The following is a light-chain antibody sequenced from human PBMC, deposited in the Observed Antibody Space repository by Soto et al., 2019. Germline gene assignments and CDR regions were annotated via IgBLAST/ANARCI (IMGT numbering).Light chain of an antibody. Sequence: QSVLTQPPSVSGAPGQRVTISCTGSSSNIGAGFDVHWYQQLPGTAPKLLIYGNVDRPSGVPDRFSGSKSGTSASLAITGLQAEDAADYYCQSYDSSLSGYVFGTGTKVTVL. V-gene: IGLV1-40*01. CDR1: SSNIGAGFD. CDR2: GNV. J-gene: IGLJ1*01. CDR3: QSYDSSLSGYV.